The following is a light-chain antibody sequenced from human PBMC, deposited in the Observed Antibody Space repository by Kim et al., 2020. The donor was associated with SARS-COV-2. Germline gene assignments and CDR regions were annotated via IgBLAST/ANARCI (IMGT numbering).Light chain of an antibody. V-gene: IGKV3-20*01. CDR1: QSVSSDY. J-gene: IGKJ3*01. CDR3: QQYASAPDT. Sequence: EIEMTQSPGTLSLSPGERATLSCRASQSVSSDYLAWYQQKPGQAPRLIIYGASSRATGIPDRFSGSGSGTDFTLTISRLEPEDFAVYYCQQYASAPDTFGPGTKVDIK. CDR2: GAS.